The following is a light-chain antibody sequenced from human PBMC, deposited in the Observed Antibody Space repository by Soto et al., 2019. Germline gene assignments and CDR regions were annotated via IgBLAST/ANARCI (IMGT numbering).Light chain of an antibody. J-gene: IGKJ1*01. V-gene: IGKV4-1*01. CDR3: QQYDSTPPA. CDR2: WAS. CDR1: QSVLFSSNTTNY. Sequence: DIVMTQSPDSLAVSLGERATINCKSSQSVLFSSNTTNYLAWYQQKPGQPPKLLIYWASTRESGVPDRFSGSGSGTDFTLTISSLQAEDVAVYYCQQYDSTPPAFGQGTKVEIK.